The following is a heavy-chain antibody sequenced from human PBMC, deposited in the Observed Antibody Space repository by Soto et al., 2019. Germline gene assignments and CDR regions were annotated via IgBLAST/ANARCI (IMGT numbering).Heavy chain of an antibody. CDR3: ERGGYSSGWYVY. Sequence: QVQLQQWGAGLLKPSETLSLTCAVYGGSFSGYYWSWIRQPPGKGLEWIGEINHSGSTNYNPSLKSRVTISVDTSKNQFSLELSSVTAADTAVYYCERGGYSSGWYVYWGQGTLVTVSS. V-gene: IGHV4-34*01. D-gene: IGHD6-19*01. J-gene: IGHJ4*02. CDR1: GGSFSGYY. CDR2: INHSGST.